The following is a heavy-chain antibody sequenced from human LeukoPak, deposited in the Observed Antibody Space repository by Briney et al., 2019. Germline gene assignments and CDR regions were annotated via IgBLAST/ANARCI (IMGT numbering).Heavy chain of an antibody. D-gene: IGHD5-18*01. J-gene: IGHJ3*02. Sequence: ASVKVSCKASGGTFSSYAISWVRQAPGQGLEWMGRIIPIFGTANYAQKFQGRVTITADKSTSTAYMELSSLRSEYTGVYYCASTILVDTAMVKGLGGAFDIWGQGTMVTVSS. CDR1: GGTFSSYA. V-gene: IGHV1-69*06. CDR3: ASTILVDTAMVKGLGGAFDI. CDR2: IIPIFGTA.